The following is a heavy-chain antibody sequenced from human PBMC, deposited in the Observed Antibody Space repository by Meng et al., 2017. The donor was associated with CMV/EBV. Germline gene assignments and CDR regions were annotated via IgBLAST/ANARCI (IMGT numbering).Heavy chain of an antibody. CDR2: ISSNGGST. D-gene: IGHD2-2*01. J-gene: IGHJ6*02. Sequence: GGSLRLSCAASGFTFSNAWMSWVRQAPGKGLEYVSAISSNGGSTYYADSVKGRFTISRDNSKNTLYLQMGSLRAEDMAVYYCARGSCSSISCPYGMDVWGQGTTVTVSS. CDR1: GFTFSNAW. CDR3: ARGSCSSISCPYGMDV. V-gene: IGHV3-64*02.